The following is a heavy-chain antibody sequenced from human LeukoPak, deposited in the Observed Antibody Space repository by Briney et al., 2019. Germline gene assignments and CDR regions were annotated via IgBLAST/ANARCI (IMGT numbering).Heavy chain of an antibody. J-gene: IGHJ4*02. Sequence: GASVKVSCKASGYTFTSYYMHWVRQAPGQGLEWMGIINPSGGSTSYAQKFQGRVTMTRDMSTSTVYMELSSLRSDDTAVYYCARVQIAAAILDYWGQGTLVTVSS. CDR2: INPSGGST. V-gene: IGHV1-46*01. CDR3: ARVQIAAAILDY. D-gene: IGHD6-13*01. CDR1: GYTFTSYY.